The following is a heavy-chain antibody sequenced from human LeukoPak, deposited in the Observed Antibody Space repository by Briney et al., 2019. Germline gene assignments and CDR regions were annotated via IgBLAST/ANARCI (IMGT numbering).Heavy chain of an antibody. V-gene: IGHV3-7*01. D-gene: IGHD3-9*01. J-gene: IGHJ4*02. CDR3: ARVSTYYDILTGYSGAYYFDY. Sequence: GGPLRLSCAASGFTFSSYWMSWVRQAPGKGLEWVANIKQDGSEKYYVDSVKGRFTISRDNAENSLYLQMNSLRAEDTAVYYCARVSTYYDILTGYSGAYYFDYWGQGTLVTVSS. CDR1: GFTFSSYW. CDR2: IKQDGSEK.